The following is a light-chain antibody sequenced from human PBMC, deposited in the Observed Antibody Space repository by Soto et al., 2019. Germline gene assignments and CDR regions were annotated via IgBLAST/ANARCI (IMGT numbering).Light chain of an antibody. CDR1: SSHVGRYDY. Sequence: QSALAQPRSVSGSPGQSVTISCTGTSSHVGRYDYVSWYQQHPGKAPKLIIYDVSEPPSGVPDRFSGSRFGNTASLTISGLQAEDEADYSCCSFAGSYTYVFGTGTKVTVL. V-gene: IGLV2-11*01. J-gene: IGLJ1*01. CDR2: DVS. CDR3: CSFAGSYTYV.